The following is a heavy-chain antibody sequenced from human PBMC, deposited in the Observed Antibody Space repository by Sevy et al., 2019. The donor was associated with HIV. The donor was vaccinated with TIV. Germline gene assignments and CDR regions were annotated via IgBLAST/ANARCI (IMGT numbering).Heavy chain of an antibody. V-gene: IGHV3-20*04. Sequence: GGSLRLSCAASGFTFDDYGMSWVRQAPGKGLEWVSGINRNGGSTGYADSVKGRFTISRDNAKNSLYLQMNSLRAEDTALYYCARDTDRENYYDSSGYYPRNPFDYWGQGTLVTVSS. CDR3: ARDTDRENYYDSSGYYPRNPFDY. CDR1: GFTFDDYG. D-gene: IGHD3-22*01. J-gene: IGHJ4*02. CDR2: INRNGGST.